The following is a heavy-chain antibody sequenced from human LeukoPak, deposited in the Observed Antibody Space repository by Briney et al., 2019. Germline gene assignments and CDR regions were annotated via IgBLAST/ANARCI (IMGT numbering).Heavy chain of an antibody. CDR1: GFTFSSYA. Sequence: AGGSLRLSCAASGFTFSSYAMSWVRQAPGKGLEWVSAISGSGGSTYYADSVKGRFTISRDNSKNTLYLQMNSLRAEDTAVYYCAKDEGNAAAPYYFDYWGQGTLVTVSS. CDR2: ISGSGGST. J-gene: IGHJ4*02. CDR3: AKDEGNAAAPYYFDY. V-gene: IGHV3-23*01. D-gene: IGHD6-13*01.